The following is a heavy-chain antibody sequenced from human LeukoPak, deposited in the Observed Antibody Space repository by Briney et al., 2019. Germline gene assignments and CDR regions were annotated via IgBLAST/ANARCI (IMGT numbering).Heavy chain of an antibody. CDR3: ARDPSYDSSGYPAGAFDI. CDR1: GFTFSSYA. Sequence: QTGGSLRLSCAASGFTFSSYAMHWVRQAPGKGLEWVVVISYDGSNKYYADSVKGRFTISRDNSKNTLYLQMNSLRAGDTAVYYCARDPSYDSSGYPAGAFDIWGQGTMVTVSS. V-gene: IGHV3-30*04. J-gene: IGHJ3*02. D-gene: IGHD3-22*01. CDR2: ISYDGSNK.